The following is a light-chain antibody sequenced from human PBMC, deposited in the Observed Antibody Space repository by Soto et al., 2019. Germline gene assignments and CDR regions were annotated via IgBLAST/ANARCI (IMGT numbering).Light chain of an antibody. CDR1: HSILYSPNNKNY. J-gene: IGKJ1*01. Sequence: DLVMTQSPDSLAVSLGERATINCKSRHSILYSPNNKNYLSWYQQKPGQPPKLLIYCASTRESGVPDRFSGSGSGRDFTLTISSLQAEDVAVYYCQHYLNTPQSVGQGTKVEIK. CDR3: QHYLNTPQS. CDR2: CAS. V-gene: IGKV4-1*01.